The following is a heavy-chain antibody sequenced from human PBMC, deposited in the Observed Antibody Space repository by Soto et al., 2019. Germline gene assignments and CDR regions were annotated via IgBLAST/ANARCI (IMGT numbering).Heavy chain of an antibody. CDR2: IYYSGST. CDR3: ARNRYCSGGSCYPFDY. V-gene: IGHV4-31*03. D-gene: IGHD2-15*01. J-gene: IGHJ4*02. CDR1: GRSISSGGYY. Sequence: PSETLSLTCTVSGRSISSGGYYWSWIRQHPGKGLEWIGYIYYSGSTYYNPSLKSRVTISVDTSKNQFSLKLSSVTAADTAVYYCARNRYCSGGSCYPFDYWGQGTLVTVSS.